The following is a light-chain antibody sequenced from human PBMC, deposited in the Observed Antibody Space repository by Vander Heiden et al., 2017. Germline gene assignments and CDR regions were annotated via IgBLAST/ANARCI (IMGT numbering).Light chain of an antibody. CDR1: QSISSY. CDR2: AAS. Sequence: DIQMTQSPSSLSASVGDRVTITCRASQSISSYLNWYQQKPGKAPNLLLYAASSLQSGVPSTFSGSGSATDFTITIIRLQPADFATYYCHQRYNAGRTFGQGTKVEIK. V-gene: IGKV1-39*01. J-gene: IGKJ1*01. CDR3: HQRYNAGRT.